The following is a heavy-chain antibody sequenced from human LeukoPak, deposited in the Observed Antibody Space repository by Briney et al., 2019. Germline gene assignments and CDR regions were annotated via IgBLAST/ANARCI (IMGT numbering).Heavy chain of an antibody. CDR2: GSDSGGT. CDR1: GGSLNGHY. Sequence: PSETLSLTCAVYGGSLNGHYWSWIRQPPGKGLEWIGEGSDSGGTKFNPSLKSRVTISVDTSKNQFSLKLSSVTAADTAVYYCARGADNYYGWGSEHPMNNYYYYAMDVWGQGTTVTVSS. CDR3: ARGADNYYGWGSEHPMNNYYYYAMDV. V-gene: IGHV4-34*01. J-gene: IGHJ6*02. D-gene: IGHD3-10*01.